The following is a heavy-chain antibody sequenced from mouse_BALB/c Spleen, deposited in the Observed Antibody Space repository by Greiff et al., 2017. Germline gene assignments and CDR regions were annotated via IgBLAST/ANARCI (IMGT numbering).Heavy chain of an antibody. V-gene: IGHV6-6*02. CDR1: GFTFSNYW. D-gene: IGHD1-1*01. J-gene: IGHJ3*01. CDR2: IRLKSNNYAT. CDR3: TPHYYGSSYAWFAY. Sequence: EVMLVESGGGLVQPGGSMKLSCVASGFTFSNYWMNWVRQSPEKGLEWVAEIRLKSNNYATHYAESVKGRFTISRDDSKSSVYLQMNNLRAEDTGIYYCTPHYYGSSYAWFAYWGQGTLVTVSA.